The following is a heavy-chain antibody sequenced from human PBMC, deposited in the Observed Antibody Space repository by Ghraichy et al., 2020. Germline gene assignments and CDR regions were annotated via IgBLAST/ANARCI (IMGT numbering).Heavy chain of an antibody. J-gene: IGHJ6*02. D-gene: IGHD3-3*01. Sequence: GGSLRLSCAASGFTFSSYSMNWVRQAPGKGLEWVSSISSSSSYIYYADSVKGRFTISRDNAKNSLYLQMNSLRAEDTAVYYCARDLFNDFWSGYLSPNPNYYYYGMDVWGQGTTVTVSS. CDR3: ARDLFNDFWSGYLSPNPNYYYYGMDV. CDR2: ISSSSSYI. V-gene: IGHV3-21*01. CDR1: GFTFSSYS.